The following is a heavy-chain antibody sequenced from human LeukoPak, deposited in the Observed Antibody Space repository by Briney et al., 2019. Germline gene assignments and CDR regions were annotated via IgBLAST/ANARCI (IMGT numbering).Heavy chain of an antibody. CDR3: ASRPPYYYDSNPRGGQPFDY. D-gene: IGHD3-22*01. CDR2: IIPIFGTA. J-gene: IGHJ4*02. V-gene: IGHV1-69*06. Sequence: ASVKVSCKASGGTFSSYAISWVRQAPGQGLEWMGGIIPIFGTANYAQKFQGRVTITADKSTSTAYMELSSLRSEDTAVYYCASRPPYYYDSNPRGGQPFDYWGQGTLVTVSS. CDR1: GGTFSSYA.